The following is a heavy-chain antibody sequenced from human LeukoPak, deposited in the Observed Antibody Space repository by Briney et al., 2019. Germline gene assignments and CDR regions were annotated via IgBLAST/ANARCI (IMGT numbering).Heavy chain of an antibody. CDR3: ARGISSGYYLYYFDY. J-gene: IGHJ4*02. Sequence: SETLSLTCTVSGGSISSGGYSWSWIRQPPGKGLEWIGYIYHSGSTYYNPSLKSRVTISVDRSKNQFSLKLSSVTAADTAVYYCARGISSGYYLYYFDYWGQGTLVTVSS. D-gene: IGHD3-22*01. V-gene: IGHV4-30-2*01. CDR2: IYHSGST. CDR1: GGSISSGGYS.